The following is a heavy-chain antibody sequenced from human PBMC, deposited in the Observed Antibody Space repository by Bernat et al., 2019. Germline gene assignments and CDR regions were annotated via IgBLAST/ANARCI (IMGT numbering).Heavy chain of an antibody. Sequence: EVQLLESGGGLVQPGGSLRLSCAASGFTFSNYTMSWVRQAPGKGLEWVSRISESGDRTYYADSVKGRFTSSRDNSRNTLYLQMNSLRVEDAALYYCAKGSGFDSWGQGALVTVSS. CDR2: ISESGDRT. D-gene: IGHD2-15*01. J-gene: IGHJ4*02. CDR3: AKGSGFDS. CDR1: GFTFSNYT. V-gene: IGHV3-23*01.